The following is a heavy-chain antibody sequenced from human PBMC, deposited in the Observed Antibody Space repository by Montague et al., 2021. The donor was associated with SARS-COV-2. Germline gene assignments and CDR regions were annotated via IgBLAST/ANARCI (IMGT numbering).Heavy chain of an antibody. CDR1: GYSISSGYY. D-gene: IGHD5-24*01. Sequence: SETLSLTCTVSGYSISSGYYWGWIRKFPGKGLEWIGSIYHSGTTYYNPSLKSRVTISVDTSKNQFSLEMYSVTAADTAQFYCASGRTFRDGYLDAFEIWGQGTMVTVSS. V-gene: IGHV4-38-2*02. J-gene: IGHJ3*02. CDR3: ASGRTFRDGYLDAFEI. CDR2: IYHSGTT.